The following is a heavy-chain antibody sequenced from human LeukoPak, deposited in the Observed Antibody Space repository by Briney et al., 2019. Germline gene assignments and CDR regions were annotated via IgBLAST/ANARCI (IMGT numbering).Heavy chain of an antibody. J-gene: IGHJ6*02. Sequence: SETLSLPCAVYGGSFSGYYWSWIRQPPGKGLEWIGYIYYSGSTNYNPSLKSRVTISVDTSKNQFSLKLSSVTAADTAVYYCARDRYGEWVNYYGMDVWGQGTTVTVSS. CDR3: ARDRYGEWVNYYGMDV. CDR1: GGSFSGYY. V-gene: IGHV4-59*01. D-gene: IGHD4-17*01. CDR2: IYYSGST.